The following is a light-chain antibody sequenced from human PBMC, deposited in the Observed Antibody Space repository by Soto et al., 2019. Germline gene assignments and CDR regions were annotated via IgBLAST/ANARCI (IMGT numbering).Light chain of an antibody. CDR1: SSNIGAVYG. Sequence: QSVLTQPPSVSGAPGQRITISCTGSSSNIGAVYGVHWYQQLPGSAPKLLIYGNNNRPSRVPDRFSGSKSGTSASLAITGLQADDEADYYCQSYDSSLSGSVFGGGTKLTVL. V-gene: IGLV1-40*01. CDR2: GNN. J-gene: IGLJ2*01. CDR3: QSYDSSLSGSV.